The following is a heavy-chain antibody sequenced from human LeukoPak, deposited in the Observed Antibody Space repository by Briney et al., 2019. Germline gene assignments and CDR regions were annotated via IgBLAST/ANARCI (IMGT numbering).Heavy chain of an antibody. CDR3: ARNLDIGRGAPYAFDI. J-gene: IGHJ3*02. V-gene: IGHV4-30-4*08. CDR2: IYYSGST. D-gene: IGHD1-26*01. Sequence: SVTLSLTCTVSGGSLSSGDYYWSWIRQPPGKGLEWIGYIYYSGSTYYNPSLKSRVTISVDTSKNQFSLKLSSVTAADPAVYYCARNLDIGRGAPYAFDIWGQGTMVTVSS. CDR1: GGSLSSGDYY.